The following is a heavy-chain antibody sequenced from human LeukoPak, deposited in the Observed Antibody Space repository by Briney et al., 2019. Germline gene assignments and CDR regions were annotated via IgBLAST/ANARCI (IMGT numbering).Heavy chain of an antibody. V-gene: IGHV1-69*05. CDR1: GGTFSSYA. D-gene: IGHD4-17*01. CDR2: IIPIFGTA. Sequence: SVKVSCKASGGTFSSYAISWVRQAPGQGLEWMGGIIPIFGTANYAQKFQGRVTITTDESTSTAYMEPSSLRSEDTAVYYCARSHYGDYYFNYWGQGTLVTVSS. CDR3: ARSHYGDYYFNY. J-gene: IGHJ4*02.